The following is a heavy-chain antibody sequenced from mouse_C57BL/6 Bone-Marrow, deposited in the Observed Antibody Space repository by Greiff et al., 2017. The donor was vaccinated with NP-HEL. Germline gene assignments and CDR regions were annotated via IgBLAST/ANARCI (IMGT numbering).Heavy chain of an antibody. CDR1: GYTFTTYP. Sequence: VQLVESGAELVKPGASVKMSCKASGYTFTTYPIEWMKQNHGKSLEWIGNFHPYNDDTKYNEKFKGKATLTVEKSSSTVYLELSRLTSDDSAVYYCARGYDYDYWYFDVWGTGTTVTVSS. CDR2: FHPYNDDT. CDR3: ARGYDYDYWYFDV. J-gene: IGHJ1*03. D-gene: IGHD2-4*01. V-gene: IGHV1-47*01.